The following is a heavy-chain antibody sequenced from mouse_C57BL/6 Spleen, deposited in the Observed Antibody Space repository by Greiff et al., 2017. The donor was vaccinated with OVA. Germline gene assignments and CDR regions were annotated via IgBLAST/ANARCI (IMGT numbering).Heavy chain of an antibody. J-gene: IGHJ1*03. D-gene: IGHD1-1*01. V-gene: IGHV15-2*01. CDR2: ILPSIGRT. CDR1: DSEVFPIAY. CDR3: ARKTTGWYFDV. Sequence: VQLVESGSELRSPGSSVKLSCKDFDSEVFPIAYMSWVRQKPGHGFEWIGGILPSIGRTIYGEKFEDKATLDADTLSNTAYLELNSLTSEDSAIYYCARKTTGWYFDVWGTGTTVTVSS.